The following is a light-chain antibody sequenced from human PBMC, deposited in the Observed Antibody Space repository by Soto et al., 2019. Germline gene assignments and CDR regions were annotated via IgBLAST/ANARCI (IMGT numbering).Light chain of an antibody. CDR3: CSYAGSSTVV. CDR2: EGS. J-gene: IGLJ2*01. CDR1: SSDVGSYYL. V-gene: IGLV2-23*01. Sequence: QSALTQPASVSGSPGQSITISCTGTSSDVGSYYLVSWYQHYPGKAPKLMIYEGSKRPSGISNRFSGSKSGNMASLTISGLQAEDEAHYYCCSYAGSSTVVFGGGTKVTVL.